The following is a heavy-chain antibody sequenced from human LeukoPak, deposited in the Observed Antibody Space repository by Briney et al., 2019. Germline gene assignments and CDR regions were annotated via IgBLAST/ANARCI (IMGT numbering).Heavy chain of an antibody. D-gene: IGHD6-13*01. Sequence: GGSLRLSCAASGFTFSSYAMHWVRQAPGKGLEWVAVISYDGSNKYYADSVKGRFTISRDNSKNTLYLQMNSLRAEDTAVYYCARAWYSSSWSPWDYWGQGTLVTVSS. CDR3: ARAWYSSSWSPWDY. V-gene: IGHV3-30-3*01. J-gene: IGHJ4*02. CDR2: ISYDGSNK. CDR1: GFTFSSYA.